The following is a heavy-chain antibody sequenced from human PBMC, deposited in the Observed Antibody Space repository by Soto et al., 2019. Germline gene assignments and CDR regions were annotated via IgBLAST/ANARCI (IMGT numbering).Heavy chain of an antibody. V-gene: IGHV1-2*04. Sequence: ASVKVSCKASGYTFTGYYMRSVRQAPGQGLEWMGWINPNSGGTNYAQKFQGWVTMTRDTSISTAYMELSRLRSDDTAVYYCARARSSCWNYYYYGMDVWGQGTTVTVSS. CDR2: INPNSGGT. D-gene: IGHD1-1*01. CDR3: ARARSSCWNYYYYGMDV. J-gene: IGHJ6*02. CDR1: GYTFTGYY.